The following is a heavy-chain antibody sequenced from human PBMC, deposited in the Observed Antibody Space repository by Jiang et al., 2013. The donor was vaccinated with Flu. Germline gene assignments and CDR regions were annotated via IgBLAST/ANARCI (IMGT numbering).Heavy chain of an antibody. Sequence: GAEVKKPGASVKVSCKATGYTFTGYSIYWVRQAPGQGLEWMGIINPSGGSTTYAPKFQGKVTMTRDTSTRTVYMQMSDLRSDDTAVYYCVRDLDTAMFKDYWG. D-gene: IGHD5-18*01. CDR1: GYTFTGYS. CDR3: VRDLDTAMFKDY. J-gene: IGHJ4*01. V-gene: IGHV1-46*01. CDR2: INPSGGST.